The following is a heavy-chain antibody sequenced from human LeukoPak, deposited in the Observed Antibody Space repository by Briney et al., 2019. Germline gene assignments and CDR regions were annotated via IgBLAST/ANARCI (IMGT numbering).Heavy chain of an antibody. J-gene: IGHJ5*02. Sequence: SETLSLTCTVSGGSISSYYWSWIRQPPGKGLEWIGYIYYSGSTNYNPSLKSRVTISVDTSKNQFSLKLSSVTAADTAVYYCARDWSPGSGWAEGFDPWGQGTLVTVSS. CDR1: GGSISSYY. D-gene: IGHD6-19*01. CDR3: ARDWSPGSGWAEGFDP. CDR2: IYYSGST. V-gene: IGHV4-59*01.